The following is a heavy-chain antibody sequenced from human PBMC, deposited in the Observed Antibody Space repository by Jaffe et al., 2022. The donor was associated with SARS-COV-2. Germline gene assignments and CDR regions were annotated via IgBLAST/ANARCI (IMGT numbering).Heavy chain of an antibody. CDR3: ARIPPYCSGGSCYSGWLYFDY. V-gene: IGHV2-26*01. J-gene: IGHJ4*02. D-gene: IGHD2-15*01. CDR2: IFSNDEK. Sequence: QVTLKESGPVLVKPTETLTLTCTVSGFSLSNARMGVSWIRQPPGKALEWLAHIFSNDEKSYSTSLKSRLTISKDTSKSQVVLTMTNMDPVDTATYYCARIPPYCSGGSCYSGWLYFDYWGQGTLVTVSS. CDR1: GFSLSNARMG.